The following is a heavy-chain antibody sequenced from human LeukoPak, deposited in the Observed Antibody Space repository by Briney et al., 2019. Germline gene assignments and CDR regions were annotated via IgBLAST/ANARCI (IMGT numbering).Heavy chain of an antibody. J-gene: IGHJ4*02. Sequence: GGSLRLSCAASGFTFSSYGMHWVRQAPGKGLEWVAVISYDGSNKYYADSVKGRFTISRDNSKNTLYLQMSSLRAEDTAVYYCAKDLHPGAVNRAARRGGFDYWGQGTLVTVSS. CDR3: AKDLHPGAVNRAARRGGFDY. D-gene: IGHD6-6*01. CDR1: GFTFSSYG. V-gene: IGHV3-30*18. CDR2: ISYDGSNK.